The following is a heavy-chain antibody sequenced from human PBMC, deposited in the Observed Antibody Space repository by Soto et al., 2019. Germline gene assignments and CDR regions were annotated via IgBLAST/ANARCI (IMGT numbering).Heavy chain of an antibody. J-gene: IGHJ5*02. CDR2: IYYSGST. D-gene: IGHD1-26*01. CDR1: GGSISSGGYY. Sequence: SETLSLTCTVSGGSISSGGYYWSWIRQHPGKGLEWIGYIYYSGSTYYNPSLKSRVTISVDTSKNQFSLKLSSVTAADTAVYYCARDHGSPYGRGYSRGSDWFDPWGQGTLVTVSS. V-gene: IGHV4-31*03. CDR3: ARDHGSPYGRGYSRGSDWFDP.